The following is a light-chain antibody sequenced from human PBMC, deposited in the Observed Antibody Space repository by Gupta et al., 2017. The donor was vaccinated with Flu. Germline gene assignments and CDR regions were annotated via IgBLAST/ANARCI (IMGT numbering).Light chain of an antibody. J-gene: IGKJ1*01. CDR3: QQSYSTPRT. V-gene: IGKV1-39*01. Sequence: IQMTQPPSSLSPSLGDTVTLTCRASQSISSYLNWYQQKPGKAPTLLIYAASSLQSGVPSRFSGSGSGTDFTLTISSLQPEDFATYYCQQSYSTPRTFGQGTKVEIK. CDR1: QSISSY. CDR2: AAS.